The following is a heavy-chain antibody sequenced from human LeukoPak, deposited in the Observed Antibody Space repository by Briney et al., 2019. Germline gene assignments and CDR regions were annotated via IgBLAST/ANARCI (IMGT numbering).Heavy chain of an antibody. Sequence: AASVKVSCKASGYTFTNNDLNWVRQATGQGIEWMGWVSPDSGDTGYAPNFRGRVTMTTDTSINTAYMELTSLTSEDTAIYYCTRGRAAGDWGQGTLVTVSS. CDR1: GYTFTNND. CDR2: VSPDSGDT. CDR3: TRGRAAGD. D-gene: IGHD6-19*01. V-gene: IGHV1-8*01. J-gene: IGHJ4*02.